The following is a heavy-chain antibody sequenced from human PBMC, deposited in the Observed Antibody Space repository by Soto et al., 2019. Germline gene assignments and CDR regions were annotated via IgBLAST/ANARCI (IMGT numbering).Heavy chain of an antibody. D-gene: IGHD5-18*01. CDR2: ISYDGSNK. J-gene: IGHJ4*02. V-gene: IGHV3-30*18. CDR1: GFTFSSYG. Sequence: GGSLRLSCAASGFTFSSYGMHWVRQAPGKGLEWVAVISYDGSNKYYADSVKGRLTISRDNSKNTLYLQMNSLRAEDTAVYYCAKSAPAQGGYSYEFDYWGQGTLVAVSS. CDR3: AKSAPAQGGYSYEFDY.